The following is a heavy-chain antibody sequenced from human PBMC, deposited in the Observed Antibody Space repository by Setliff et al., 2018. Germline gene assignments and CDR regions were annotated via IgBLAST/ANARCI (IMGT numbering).Heavy chain of an antibody. CDR2: INPNSGGT. J-gene: IGHJ5*02. D-gene: IGHD3-22*01. Sequence: SVKVSCKASGYTFTGYYMHWVRQAPGQGLEWMRRINPNSGGTNYAQKFQGRVTMTRDTSISTAYMELSRLRSDDTAVYYCARSYYYDSSAANWFDPWGQGTQVTVSS. V-gene: IGHV1-2*06. CDR1: GYTFTGYY. CDR3: ARSYYYDSSAANWFDP.